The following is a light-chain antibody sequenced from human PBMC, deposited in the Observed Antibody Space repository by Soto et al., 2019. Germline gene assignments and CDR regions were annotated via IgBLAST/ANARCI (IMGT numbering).Light chain of an antibody. V-gene: IGKV1-5*01. CDR1: QSINHW. J-gene: IGKJ2*01. CDR2: DAS. CDR3: QQYDSHPYT. Sequence: DILMTQSPSSLSASVGDRVTITCRASQSINHWLAWYQQKPGKAPKFLIYDASTLRNGVPSRFSGRGSGTEFTLTISSLQPDDFATYYCQQYDSHPYTFGQGTKVEI.